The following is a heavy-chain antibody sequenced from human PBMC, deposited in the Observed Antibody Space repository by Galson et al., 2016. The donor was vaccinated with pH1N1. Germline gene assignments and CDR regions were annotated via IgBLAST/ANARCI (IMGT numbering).Heavy chain of an antibody. CDR2: IGSSGNV. J-gene: IGHJ4*02. CDR3: AREWGIGAAGPLDS. Sequence: SLRLSCAASGFTLSDYYMNWIRETPERGLKWLSSIGSSGNVAYADSVKGRFTISRDNAQNSLLLQMDSLRVDDTALYYCAREWGIGAAGPLDSWGQGALVIVSS. D-gene: IGHD6-13*01. V-gene: IGHV3-11*01. CDR1: GFTLSDYY.